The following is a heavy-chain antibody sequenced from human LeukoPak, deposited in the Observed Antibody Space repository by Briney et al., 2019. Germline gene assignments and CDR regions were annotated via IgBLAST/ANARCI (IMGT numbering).Heavy chain of an antibody. J-gene: IGHJ6*02. CDR1: GYTFTGYY. CDR3: ARVLRYFDWLLFRYYYYGMDV. V-gene: IGHV1-2*02. D-gene: IGHD3-9*01. CDR2: INPNSGGT. Sequence: ASVKVSCKASGYTFTGYYMHWVRQAPGQGLEWMGWINPNSGGTNYAQKFQGRVTMTRDTPISTAYMELSRLRSDDTAVYYCARVLRYFDWLLFRYYYYGMDVWGQGTTVTVSS.